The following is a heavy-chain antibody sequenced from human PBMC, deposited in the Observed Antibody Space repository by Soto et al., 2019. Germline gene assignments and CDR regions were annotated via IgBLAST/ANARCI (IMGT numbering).Heavy chain of an antibody. CDR3: ASSNIEAAGFYYYGMDV. Sequence: SETLSLTYAGYGGSFSGYYWSWIRQPPGKGLEWIGEINHSGSTNYNPSLKSRVTISVDTSKNQFSLKLSSVTAADTAVYYCASSNIEAAGFYYYGMDVWGRGTTVNVSS. D-gene: IGHD6-13*01. J-gene: IGHJ6*01. V-gene: IGHV4-34*01. CDR1: GGSFSGYY. CDR2: INHSGST.